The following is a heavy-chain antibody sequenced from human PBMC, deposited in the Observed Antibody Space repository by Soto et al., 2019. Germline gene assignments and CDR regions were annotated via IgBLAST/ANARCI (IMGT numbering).Heavy chain of an antibody. D-gene: IGHD3-3*01. CDR2: IYLNDDK. Sequence: GSGPTLVNPTQTLTLTCTFSGFSLSTSGVGVGWIRQPPGKALEWLAFIYLNDDKRYSPSLKSRLTITKDTSKNQVVLTMTNMDPVDTATYYCSHRYYDFWSGPPTSNWFDPWGQGTLVTVSS. CDR3: SHRYYDFWSGPPTSNWFDP. CDR1: GFSLSTSGVG. J-gene: IGHJ5*02. V-gene: IGHV2-5*01.